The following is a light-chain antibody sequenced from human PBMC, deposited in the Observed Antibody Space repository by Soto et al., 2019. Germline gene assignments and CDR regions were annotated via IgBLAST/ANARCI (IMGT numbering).Light chain of an antibody. CDR2: EVS. CDR1: SSDVGGYNY. Sequence: QSALTQPASVSGSPGQSITISCTGTSSDVGGYNYVSWYQQHPGKAPKLMIYEVSNWPSGVSNRFSGSKSGNTASLTISGLQAEDEADYYCSSYTSSSGVFGGGTKLTVL. J-gene: IGLJ3*02. CDR3: SSYTSSSGV. V-gene: IGLV2-14*01.